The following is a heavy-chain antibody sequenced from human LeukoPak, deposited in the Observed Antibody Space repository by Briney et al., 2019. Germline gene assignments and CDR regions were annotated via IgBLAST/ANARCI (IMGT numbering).Heavy chain of an antibody. V-gene: IGHV4-31*03. CDR3: ARRIHTNDWYRDDS. CDR2: IYYSGNT. D-gene: IGHD6-19*01. Sequence: SQTLSLTCTVSGGSISSGGYYWSWIRQHPGKGLEWIGYIYYSGNTHYNPSLQSRVTISVDTSKNQFSLRLSSVTAADTAVYYCARRIHTNDWYRDDSWGQGTLVTVSS. CDR1: GGSISSGGYY. J-gene: IGHJ4*02.